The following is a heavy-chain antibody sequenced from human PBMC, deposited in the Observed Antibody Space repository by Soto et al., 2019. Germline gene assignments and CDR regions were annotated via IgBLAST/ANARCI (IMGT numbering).Heavy chain of an antibody. Sequence: VQLLESGGGLVQPGGSLRLSCAASGFTFSSYAMSWVRQAPGKGLEWGSAISGSGGSTYYADSVKGRFTSSRDNSKNTLYLQMNSLRADDTAVYYCAKDEVVAAAGVIFAYWGQGPLVAVSS. CDR1: GFTFSSYA. CDR2: ISGSGGST. V-gene: IGHV3-23*01. J-gene: IGHJ4*02. CDR3: AKDEVVAAAGVIFAY. D-gene: IGHD6-13*01.